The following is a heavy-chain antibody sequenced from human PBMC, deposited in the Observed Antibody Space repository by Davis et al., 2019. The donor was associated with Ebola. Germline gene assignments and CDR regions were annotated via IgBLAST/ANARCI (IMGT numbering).Heavy chain of an antibody. D-gene: IGHD6-19*01. J-gene: IGHJ4*02. CDR1: GESFSGDY. Sequence: MPSETLSLTCAVYGESFSGDYGSWIRQSPEKGLEWIGEVNDGGGGTYNPSLKSRVTISIDKLRNQFSLKLNSVTAADTAVYYCARVGLSSGWTFDSWGQGTLVIVSS. CDR3: ARVGLSSGWTFDS. CDR2: VNDGGGG. V-gene: IGHV4-34*01.